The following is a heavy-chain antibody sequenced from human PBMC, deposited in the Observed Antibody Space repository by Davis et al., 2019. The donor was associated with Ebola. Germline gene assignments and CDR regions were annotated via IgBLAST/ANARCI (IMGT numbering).Heavy chain of an antibody. CDR1: GYTFTSYY. CDR2: IIPILGIA. Sequence: SVKVSCKASGYTFTSYYMHWLRQAPRQGLEWMGRIIPILGIANYAQKFQGRVTITADKSTSTAYMELSSLRSEDTAVYYCARDSPDTAMVIANWFEPWGQGTLVTVSS. CDR3: ARDSPDTAMVIANWFEP. V-gene: IGHV1-69*04. J-gene: IGHJ5*02. D-gene: IGHD5-18*01.